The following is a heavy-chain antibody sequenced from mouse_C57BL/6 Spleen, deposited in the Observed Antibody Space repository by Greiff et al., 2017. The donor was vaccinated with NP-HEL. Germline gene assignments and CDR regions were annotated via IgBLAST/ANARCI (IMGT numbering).Heavy chain of an antibody. V-gene: IGHV3-6*01. CDR2: ISYDGSN. Sequence: ESGPGLVKPSQSLSLTCSVTGYSITSGYYWNWIRQFPGNKLEWMGYISYDGSNNYNPSLKNRISITRDTSKNQFFLKLNSVTTEDTATYYCAVYGSSYEAWFAYWGQGTLVTVSA. J-gene: IGHJ3*01. CDR3: AVYGSSYEAWFAY. D-gene: IGHD1-1*01. CDR1: GYSITSGYY.